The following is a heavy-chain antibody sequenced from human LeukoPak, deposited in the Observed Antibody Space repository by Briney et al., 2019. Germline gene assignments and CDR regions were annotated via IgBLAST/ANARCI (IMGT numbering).Heavy chain of an antibody. CDR3: ARDHYYDSSALDAFDI. J-gene: IGHJ3*02. Sequence: PGGSLRLSCAASGFTFSSYSMNWVRQAPGKGLEWVSSISSSSSYIYYADSVKGRFTISRDNAKNSLYLQMNGLRAEDTAVYYCARDHYYDSSALDAFDIWGQGTMVTVSS. CDR1: GFTFSSYS. D-gene: IGHD3-22*01. V-gene: IGHV3-21*01. CDR2: ISSSSSYI.